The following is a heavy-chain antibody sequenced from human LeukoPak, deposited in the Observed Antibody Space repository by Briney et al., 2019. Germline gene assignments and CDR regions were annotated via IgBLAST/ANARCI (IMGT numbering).Heavy chain of an antibody. CDR2: IYYSGST. J-gene: IGHJ4*02. Sequence: SETLSLTCTVSGGSISSSSYYWGWIRQPPGKGLEWIGSIYYSGSTNYNPSLKSRVTISVDTSKNQFSLKLSSVTAADTAVYYCARAEGVLSGPFDYWGQGTLVTVSS. D-gene: IGHD5-12*01. CDR1: GGSISSSSYY. V-gene: IGHV4-39*07. CDR3: ARAEGVLSGPFDY.